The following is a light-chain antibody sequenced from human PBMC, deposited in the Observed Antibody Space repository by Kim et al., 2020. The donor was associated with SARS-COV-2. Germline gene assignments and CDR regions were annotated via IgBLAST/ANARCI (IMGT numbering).Light chain of an antibody. J-gene: IGLJ2*01. V-gene: IGLV2-8*01. CDR3: SSYAGSNNLV. CDR2: EVN. Sequence: GQSVTISCTGTSSDVGGYDYVSWYQQHPGKAPKLMIYEVNKRPSGVPDRFCGSKSGNTASLTVSGLQAEDEADYYCSSYAGSNNLVFGGGTKVTVL. CDR1: SSDVGGYDY.